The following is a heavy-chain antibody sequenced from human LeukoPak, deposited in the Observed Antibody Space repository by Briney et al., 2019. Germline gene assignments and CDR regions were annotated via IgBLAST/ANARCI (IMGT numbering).Heavy chain of an antibody. CDR2: INHSGST. D-gene: IGHD6-13*01. Sequence: SETLSLTCAVYGGSFSGYYWSWIRQPPGKGLEWIGEINHSGSTNSNPSLKSRVTISVDKSKNQFSLKLSSVTAADTAVYYCASALPFQLVHWGQGTLVTVSS. CDR1: GGSFSGYY. V-gene: IGHV4-34*01. CDR3: ASALPFQLVH. J-gene: IGHJ4*02.